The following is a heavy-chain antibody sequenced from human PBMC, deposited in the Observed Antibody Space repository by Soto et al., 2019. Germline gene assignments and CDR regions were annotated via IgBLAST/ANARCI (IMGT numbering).Heavy chain of an antibody. V-gene: IGHV4-39*01. CDR3: ANGDYPYYYYGMDV. Sequence: SETLSLTCPVSGGSISSSSYYWGWIRQPPGKGLEWIGNVYYSGSTYYNPSLKSRVTISVDTSKSQFSLKLSSVTAADTAVYYCANGDYPYYYYGMDVWGQGTTVTVSS. D-gene: IGHD4-17*01. J-gene: IGHJ6*02. CDR1: GGSISSSSYY. CDR2: VYYSGST.